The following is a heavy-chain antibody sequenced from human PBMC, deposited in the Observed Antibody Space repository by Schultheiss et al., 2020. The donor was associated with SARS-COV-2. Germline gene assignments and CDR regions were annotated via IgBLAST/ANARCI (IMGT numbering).Heavy chain of an antibody. J-gene: IGHJ4*02. CDR1: GFTFSSYG. Sequence: GESLKISCAASGFTFSSYGMHWLRQAPGKGLEWVSSISLSSTYIYYADSVKGRFTVSRDNAKNSLFLQMNSLRTEDTAVYYCARVRSGANSPFDYWGQGTLVTVSS. D-gene: IGHD2-15*01. V-gene: IGHV3-21*01. CDR3: ARVRSGANSPFDY. CDR2: ISLSSTYI.